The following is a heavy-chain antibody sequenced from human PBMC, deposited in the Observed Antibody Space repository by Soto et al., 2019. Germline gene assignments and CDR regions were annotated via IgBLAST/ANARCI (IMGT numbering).Heavy chain of an antibody. CDR2: IYPDESDT. CDR3: ARSYSSSWVYYYGMDV. J-gene: IGHJ6*02. CDR1: GYSFTKYW. D-gene: IGHD6-13*01. V-gene: IGHV5-51*01. Sequence: GESLKISCKGSGYSFTKYWIGWVRQMPGKGLEWMAIIYPDESDTRYSPSFQGQVTISVDRSINTAYVQWSSLKASDTAIYYCARSYSSSWVYYYGMDVWGQGTTVTVSS.